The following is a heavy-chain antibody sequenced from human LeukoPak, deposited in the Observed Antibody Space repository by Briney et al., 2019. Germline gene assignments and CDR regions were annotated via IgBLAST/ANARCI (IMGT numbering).Heavy chain of an antibody. CDR1: GGTLSSYA. V-gene: IGHV1-69*06. CDR2: IIPIFGTA. D-gene: IGHD1-26*01. J-gene: IGHJ2*01. CDR3: ARGVGPRYFDL. Sequence: SVKVSCKASGGTLSSYAISWVRQAPGQGLEWMGGIIPIFGTANYAQKFQGRVTITADKSTSTAYMELSSLRSEDTAVYYCARGVGPRYFDLWGRGTLVTVSS.